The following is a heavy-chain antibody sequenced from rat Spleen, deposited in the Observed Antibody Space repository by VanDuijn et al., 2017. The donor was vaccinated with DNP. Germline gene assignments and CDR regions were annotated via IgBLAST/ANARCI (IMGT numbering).Heavy chain of an antibody. CDR2: ISYDGGST. V-gene: IGHV5-20*01. J-gene: IGHJ3*01. Sequence: EVQLVESGGGLVQPGRSLKLSCAASGFTFNKYGMAWVRQAPTKGLEWVASISYDGGSTYYRDSVKGRFTISRDNAKSTLYLQMDSLRSDDTATYYCSTLNYYASLSGYFDYWGQGTLVTVSS. CDR3: STLNYYASLSGYFDY. CDR1: GFTFNKYG. D-gene: IGHD1-12*01.